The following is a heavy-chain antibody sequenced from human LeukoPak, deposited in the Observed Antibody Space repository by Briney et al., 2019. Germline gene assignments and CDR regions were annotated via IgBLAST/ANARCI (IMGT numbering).Heavy chain of an antibody. CDR1: DGSFSGYY. CDR2: MYHTGSI. J-gene: IGHJ4*02. CDR3: ARDLGSAQPGF. Sequence: KPSETLSLTCAVYDGSFSGYYWSWIRQPPGKGLEWIGEMYHTGSINYNPSLKSRVTISVDISKNQFSLRLNSVTAADTAVYYCARDLGSAQPGFWGQGTLVTVSS. V-gene: IGHV4-34*01. D-gene: IGHD6-25*01.